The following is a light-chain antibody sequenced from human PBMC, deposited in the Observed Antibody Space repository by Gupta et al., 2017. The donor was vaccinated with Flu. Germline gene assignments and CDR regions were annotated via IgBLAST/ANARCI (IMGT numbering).Light chain of an antibody. J-gene: IGLJ3*02. V-gene: IGLV1-40*01. CDR2: GNS. CDR3: QSYDSSLSGSV. CDR1: LSNIGAGYD. Sequence: QSVLTPPPSLSGAPGQRVTMSCAGSLSNIGAGYDVHWYQQLPGTAPKLLIYGNSNRPSGVPDRFSGSKSGTSASLAITGLQAEDAADYYCQSYDSSLSGSVFGGGTKLTVL.